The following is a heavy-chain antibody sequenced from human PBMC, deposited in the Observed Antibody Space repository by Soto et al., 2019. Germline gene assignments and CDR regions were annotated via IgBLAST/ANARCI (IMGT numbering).Heavy chain of an antibody. J-gene: IGHJ6*02. CDR2: IERDDDDK. Sequence: SGPTLVNPTETLTLTCTFSGFSLTSPGMCVSWIRQSPGKALEWLALIERDDDDKYYSTSLKTRLTISKDTRKNQVVLTMANMEPADTATYYCTRSIRGPRRFNGMDVWGQGTTVTVSS. V-gene: IGHV2-70*13. CDR3: TRSIRGPRRFNGMDV. CDR1: GFSLTSPGMC. D-gene: IGHD1-20*01.